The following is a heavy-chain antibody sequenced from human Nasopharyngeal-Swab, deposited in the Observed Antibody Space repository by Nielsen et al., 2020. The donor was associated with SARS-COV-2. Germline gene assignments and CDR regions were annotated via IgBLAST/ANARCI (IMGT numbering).Heavy chain of an antibody. J-gene: IGHJ4*02. Sequence: WIRQPPGKGLEWIGSIYYSGSTYYNPSLKSRVTISVDTSKNQFSLKLSSVTAADTAVYYCARQETGGYQYYFDYWGQGTLATVSS. CDR2: IYYSGST. CDR3: ARQETGGYQYYFDY. V-gene: IGHV4-39*01. D-gene: IGHD5-12*01.